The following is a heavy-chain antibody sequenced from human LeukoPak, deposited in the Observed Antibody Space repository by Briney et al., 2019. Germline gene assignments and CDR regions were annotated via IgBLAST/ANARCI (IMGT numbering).Heavy chain of an antibody. J-gene: IGHJ6*02. CDR3: ATYTNWVAGDV. CDR1: GSTFSESW. V-gene: IGHV3-7*01. CDR2: IKDDGSEK. Sequence: GGSLRLSCAASGSTFSESWMSWVRQAPGKGLEWVAAIKDDGSEKDHVDSVKGRFTISRDNAKNSLYLQMNSLGAEDTAVYYCATYTNWVAGDVWGQGTTVYVSS. D-gene: IGHD1-1*01.